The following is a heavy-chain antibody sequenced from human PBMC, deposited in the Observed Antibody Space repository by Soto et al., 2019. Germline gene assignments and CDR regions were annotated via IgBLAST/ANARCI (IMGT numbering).Heavy chain of an antibody. J-gene: IGHJ4*02. CDR3: ARVPGHKNSRGGF. D-gene: IGHD1-7*01. Sequence: QVRLMQSGPEVRRPGASVTVSCKASGYTFTHYFIHWVRRAPGQGLEWMGYINPKSGDTHYSQTFRGRVSMTRDTSTDTANMGLSSLKSDDTAVYFCARVPGHKNSRGGFWGQGTPITVSS. CDR2: INPKSGDT. V-gene: IGHV1-2*02. CDR1: GYTFTHYF.